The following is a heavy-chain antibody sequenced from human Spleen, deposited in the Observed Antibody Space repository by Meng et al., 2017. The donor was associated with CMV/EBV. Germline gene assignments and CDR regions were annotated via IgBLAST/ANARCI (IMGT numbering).Heavy chain of an antibody. CDR3: ARSMSLEGRYLGI. V-gene: IGHV3-21*01. Sequence: LSLTCADSGFIFSSYTMSWVRQAPGKGLEWVSSISSSSTYIYYADSLQGRFTISRDNAKNSLYLQMNSLRAEDTAVYYCARSMSLEGRYLGIWGQGTMVTVSS. D-gene: IGHD3-9*01. J-gene: IGHJ3*02. CDR1: GFIFSSYT. CDR2: ISSSSTYI.